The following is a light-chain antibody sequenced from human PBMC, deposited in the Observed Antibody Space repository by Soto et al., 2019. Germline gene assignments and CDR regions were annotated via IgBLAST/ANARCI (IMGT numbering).Light chain of an antibody. CDR1: SSDVGSYNL. V-gene: IGLV2-14*02. CDR2: EGS. Sequence: QSVLTQPASVSGSPGQSITISCTGTSSDVGSYNLVSWYQQHPGKAPKLMIYEGSKRPSGVSNRFSGSKSGNTASLTISGLQAEDEADYYCCSYTSSITYVLGTGTKVTVL. CDR3: CSYTSSITYV. J-gene: IGLJ1*01.